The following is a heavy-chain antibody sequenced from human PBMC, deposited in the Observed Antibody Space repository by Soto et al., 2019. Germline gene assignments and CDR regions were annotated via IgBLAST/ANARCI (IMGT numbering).Heavy chain of an antibody. J-gene: IGHJ4*02. V-gene: IGHV5-51*01. D-gene: IGHD2-15*01. CDR3: AKADGYCSGGSCYGVDT. CDR2: IHAGDSDT. CDR1: GYYFTAYW. Sequence: RGESLKISCKASGYYFTAYWIGWVRQMPGKGLEWMGIIHAGDSDTKYSPSLQGQVIISVDRSISTAYLQWSSLKASDAAMYYCAKADGYCSGGSCYGVDTWGQGTLVTVSS.